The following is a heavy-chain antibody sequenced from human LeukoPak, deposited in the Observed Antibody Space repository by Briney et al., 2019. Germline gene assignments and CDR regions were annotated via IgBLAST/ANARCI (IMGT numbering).Heavy chain of an antibody. CDR1: GYTFTSYY. D-gene: IGHD2-2*01. CDR3: AREVRGMYCSSTSCQAWFDP. V-gene: IGHV1-46*01. CDR2: INPSGGST. Sequence: GASVKVSCKASGYTFTSYYMHWVRQAPGQGLEWMGIINPSGGSTSYAQKFQGRVTMTRDTSTSTVYMELSSLRSEDTAVYYCAREVRGMYCSSTSCQAWFDPWGQGTLVTVSS. J-gene: IGHJ5*02.